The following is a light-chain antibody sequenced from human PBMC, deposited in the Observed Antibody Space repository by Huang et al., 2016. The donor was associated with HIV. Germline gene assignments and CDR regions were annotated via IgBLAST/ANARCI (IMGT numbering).Light chain of an antibody. V-gene: IGKV4-1*01. Sequence: DIVMTQSPGSLTVSLGERASINCTSSQPLLSTANNKSYLAWDQQKPRQAPEALIYWASNRESGVPERFRGSGSGTDFTLTISSLQAEDVALYYCQQYYSASITFGQGTRVEI. CDR3: QQYYSASIT. J-gene: IGKJ5*01. CDR2: WAS. CDR1: QPLLSTANNKSY.